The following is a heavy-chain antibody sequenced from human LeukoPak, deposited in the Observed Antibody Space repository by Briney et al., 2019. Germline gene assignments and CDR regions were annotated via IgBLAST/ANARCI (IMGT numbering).Heavy chain of an antibody. CDR2: IYYSGST. CDR3: ASYTYYYDSSGTYYFDY. J-gene: IGHJ4*02. V-gene: IGHV4-39*07. D-gene: IGHD3-22*01. Sequence: SETLSLTCTVSGGSISSSSYYWGWIRQPPGKGLEWIGSIYYSGSTYYNPSLKSRVTISVDTSKNQFSLKLSSVTAADTAVYYCASYTYYYDSSGTYYFDYWGQGTLVTVSS. CDR1: GGSISSSSYY.